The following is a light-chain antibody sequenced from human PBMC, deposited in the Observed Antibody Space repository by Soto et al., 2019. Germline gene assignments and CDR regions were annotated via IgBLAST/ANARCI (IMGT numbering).Light chain of an antibody. V-gene: IGKV1-8*01. Sequence: AIRMTQSPSSLSASTGDRVTITCRASQGISSYLAWYQQKPGKAPKLLIYAASTLQSGVPSRFSGSGSGTDFTLTISCLQSEDFATYYCQQYSSYPRTFGQGTQVEIK. CDR3: QQYSSYPRT. CDR2: AAS. J-gene: IGKJ1*01. CDR1: QGISSY.